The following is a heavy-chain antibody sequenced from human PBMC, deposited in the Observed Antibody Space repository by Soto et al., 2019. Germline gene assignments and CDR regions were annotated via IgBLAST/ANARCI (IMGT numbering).Heavy chain of an antibody. D-gene: IGHD3-22*01. CDR1: GGSISSGGYY. V-gene: IGHV4-31*03. Sequence: SETLSLTCTVSGGSISSGGYYWTWIRQHPGKGLEWIGYIHYSGITYYNPSLKSRLTISVDTSQNQFSLQLSSVTAADTAMYYCSTTSLSSGYYLFDYWGQGTLVTVS. CDR2: IHYSGIT. J-gene: IGHJ4*02. CDR3: STTSLSSGYYLFDY.